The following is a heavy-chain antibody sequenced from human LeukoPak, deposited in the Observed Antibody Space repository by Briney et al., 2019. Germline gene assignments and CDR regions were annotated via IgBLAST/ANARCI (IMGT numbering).Heavy chain of an antibody. CDR1: GYTFTSYG. Sequence: ASVRVSCKASGYTFTSYGISWVRQAPGQGLEWMGWISAYNGNTNYAQKLQGRVTMTTDTSTSTAYMELRSLRSDDTAVYYCASGVNYDILTGYYYHGMDVWGQGTTVTVSS. CDR3: ASGVNYDILTGYYYHGMDV. D-gene: IGHD3-9*01. J-gene: IGHJ6*02. CDR2: ISAYNGNT. V-gene: IGHV1-18*01.